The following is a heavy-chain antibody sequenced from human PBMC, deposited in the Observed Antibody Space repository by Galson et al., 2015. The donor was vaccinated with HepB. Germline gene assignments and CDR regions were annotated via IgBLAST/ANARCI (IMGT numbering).Heavy chain of an antibody. Sequence: SLRLSCAASGFTFNSHAMTWVRQAPGKGLEWVSGIRGDGGSTFYADSVKGRFSISRDNTKNTPSSKMNSLRAEDTALYYCAKGYGLFDSWGQGTLVTVSS. V-gene: IGHV3-23*01. CDR1: GFTFNSHA. CDR3: AKGYGLFDS. J-gene: IGHJ5*01. CDR2: IRGDGGST. D-gene: IGHD5-18*01.